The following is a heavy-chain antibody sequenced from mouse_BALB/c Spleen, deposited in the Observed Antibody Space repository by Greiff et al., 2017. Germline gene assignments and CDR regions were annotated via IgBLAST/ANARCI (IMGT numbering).Heavy chain of an antibody. V-gene: IGHV1-80*01. CDR1: GYAFSSYW. CDR2: IYPGDGDT. CDR3: ARLGGVRRGFAY. Sequence: QVQLQQSGAELVRPGSSVKISCKASGYAFSSYWMNWVKQRPGQGLEWIGQIYPGDGDTNYNGKFKGKATLTADKSSSTAYMQLSSLTSEDSAVYFCARLGGVRRGFAYWGQGTLVTVSA. J-gene: IGHJ3*01. D-gene: IGHD2-14*01.